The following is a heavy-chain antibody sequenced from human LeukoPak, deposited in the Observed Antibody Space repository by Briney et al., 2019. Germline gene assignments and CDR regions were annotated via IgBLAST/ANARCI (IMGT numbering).Heavy chain of an antibody. J-gene: IGHJ1*01. CDR1: GFTFSSYG. D-gene: IGHD6-13*01. CDR3: ARPSGSSSSWDMNFQH. Sequence: QPGRSLRLSCAASGFTFSSYGMHWVRQAPGKGLEWVAVISYDGSNKFYADSMKGRFPISRDNSKDTLYLQMNSLRVEDTAVYYCARPSGSSSSWDMNFQHWGQGTLVTVSS. V-gene: IGHV3-30*03. CDR2: ISYDGSNK.